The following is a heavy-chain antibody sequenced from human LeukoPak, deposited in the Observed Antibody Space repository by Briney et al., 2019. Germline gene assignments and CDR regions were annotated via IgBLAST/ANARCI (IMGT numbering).Heavy chain of an antibody. D-gene: IGHD2-2*01. CDR2: VIPIFGTA. Sequence: SVKFSCKASGGTFSSYAISWVRQAPGQGLEGMGGVIPIFGTANYAQKFQGRITITADESTSTAYMELSSLSSEDTAVYYCARARYQLLPPTNYYYYMDVWGKGTTVTVSS. J-gene: IGHJ6*03. CDR1: GGTFSSYA. V-gene: IGHV1-69*13. CDR3: ARARYQLLPPTNYYYYMDV.